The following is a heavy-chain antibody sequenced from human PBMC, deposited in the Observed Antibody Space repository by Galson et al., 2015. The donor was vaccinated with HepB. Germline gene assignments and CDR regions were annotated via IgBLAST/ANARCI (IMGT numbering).Heavy chain of an antibody. J-gene: IGHJ4*02. V-gene: IGHV2-5*02. CDR1: GFSLSTSAVG. D-gene: IGHD6-13*01. Sequence: PALVKPTQTLTLTCTFSGFSLSTSAVGVGWIRQPPGKALEWLALIYWDDDKRYSPSLGSRLTIAKDTSKNQVVLTVTNMDPVDTATYYCAHSAYSSTWSFDYWSQGTLITVSS. CDR3: AHSAYSSTWSFDY. CDR2: IYWDDDK.